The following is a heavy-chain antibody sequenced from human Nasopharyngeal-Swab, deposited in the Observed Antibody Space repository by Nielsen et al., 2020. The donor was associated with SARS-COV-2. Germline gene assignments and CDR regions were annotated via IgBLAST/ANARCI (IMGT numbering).Heavy chain of an antibody. D-gene: IGHD1-26*01. CDR2: IWYDGGNK. CDR3: AREVIIVGTTMTGADADDGLH. V-gene: IGHV3-33*01. J-gene: IGHJ4*02. Sequence: IRQPPGKGLEWVAVIWYDGGNKFYADSVKGRFAISRDNSENTLYLQMSSLRVEDTAVYYCAREVIIVGTTMTGADADDGLHWGQGTLVTVSS.